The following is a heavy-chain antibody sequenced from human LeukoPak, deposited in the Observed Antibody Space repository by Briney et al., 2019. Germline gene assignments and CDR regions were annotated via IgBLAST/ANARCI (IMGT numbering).Heavy chain of an antibody. CDR3: ARRAKIRSADY. Sequence: GRSLRLSCAASGFTFSSYAMHWVRQAPGKGLEWVAVISYDGSNKYYADSVKGRFTISRDNSKNTPYLQMNSLRAEDTAVYYCARRAKIRSADYWGQGTLVTVSS. V-gene: IGHV3-30-3*01. J-gene: IGHJ4*02. CDR2: ISYDGSNK. D-gene: IGHD3-3*01. CDR1: GFTFSSYA.